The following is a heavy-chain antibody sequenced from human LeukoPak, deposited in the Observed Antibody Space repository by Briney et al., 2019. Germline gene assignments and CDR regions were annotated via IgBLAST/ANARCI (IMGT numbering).Heavy chain of an antibody. Sequence: ASVKVSCKASGYTFTSYGISWVRQAPGQGLEWMGWISAYNGNTNYAQKFQGRVTMTTDTSTSTAYMELRSLRSDDTAVYYCARDGQLVLYYYYGMDVWGQGTTVTVSS. CDR1: GYTFTSYG. J-gene: IGHJ6*02. CDR3: ARDGQLVLYYYYGMDV. D-gene: IGHD6-13*01. CDR2: ISAYNGNT. V-gene: IGHV1-18*01.